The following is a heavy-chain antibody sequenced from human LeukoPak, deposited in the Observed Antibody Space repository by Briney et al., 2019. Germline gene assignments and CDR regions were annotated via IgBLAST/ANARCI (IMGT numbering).Heavy chain of an antibody. J-gene: IGHJ4*02. Sequence: ASVTVSFKSSVYTFTIYYMHWVRQAPGQGLEWMGIINPSGGTTNYAQKFQARGTMTRDTSTSTDYLELTSLRSEDTAVYYCARDSGDWTVDYWGQGTLVTVSS. CDR1: VYTFTIYY. D-gene: IGHD2-21*02. CDR3: ARDSGDWTVDY. V-gene: IGHV1-46*01. CDR2: INPSGGTT.